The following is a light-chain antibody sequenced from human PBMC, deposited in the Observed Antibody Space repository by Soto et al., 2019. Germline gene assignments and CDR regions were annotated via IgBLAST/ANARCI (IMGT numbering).Light chain of an antibody. V-gene: IGLV2-23*01. J-gene: IGLJ1*01. CDR2: EGA. CDR3: CSYAGRSSYV. CDR1: STDVWSYNL. Sequence: QSALTQPASVSWSPGQSITISCTGTSTDVWSYNLVSWYQQHPGKAPKLIIYEGARRPSGVSYRFSGSKSANTASLTISGLQAEDEADYYCCSYAGRSSYVFGTGTKVTVL.